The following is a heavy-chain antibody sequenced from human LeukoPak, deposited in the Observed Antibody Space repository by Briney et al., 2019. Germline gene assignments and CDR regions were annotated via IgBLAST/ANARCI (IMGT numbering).Heavy chain of an antibody. CDR3: ARTQFLYYYYYYMDV. CDR1: GYSISSGFY. CDR2: IYYSGST. Sequence: SETLSLTCTVSGYSISSGFYWSWIRQPPGKGLEWIGYIYYSGSTNYNPSLKSRVTISVDTSKNQFSLKLSSVTAADTAVYYCARTQFLYYYYYYMDVWGKGTTVTVSS. V-gene: IGHV4-61*01. J-gene: IGHJ6*03.